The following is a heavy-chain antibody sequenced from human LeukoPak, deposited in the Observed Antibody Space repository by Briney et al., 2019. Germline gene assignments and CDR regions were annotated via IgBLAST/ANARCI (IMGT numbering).Heavy chain of an antibody. V-gene: IGHV3-30-3*01. Sequence: GGSLRLSCAAPGFTCSSYAMHWVRQAPGKGLEWVAGISYDGSNKNYADSVKGRFTISRDNSKNTLYLQMNSLRAEDTAVYYCAKGGITMTDYYFDYWGQGTLVTVSS. CDR3: AKGGITMTDYYFDY. CDR2: ISYDGSNK. J-gene: IGHJ4*02. CDR1: GFTCSSYA. D-gene: IGHD1-14*01.